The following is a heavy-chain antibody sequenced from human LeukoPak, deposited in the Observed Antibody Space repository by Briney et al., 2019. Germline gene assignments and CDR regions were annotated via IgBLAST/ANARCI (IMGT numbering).Heavy chain of an antibody. J-gene: IGHJ4*02. V-gene: IGHV5-51*01. CDR3: ARYGGSSARFSDY. CDR2: IYPGDSDT. CDR1: GYSFTSYW. D-gene: IGHD4-23*01. Sequence: GESLKISCKGSGYSFTSYWIGWVRQMPGKGLEWMGIIYPGDSDTRYSPSFQGRVTISADKSISTAYLQWSSLKASDTAIYYCARYGGSSARFSDYWGQGTLVTVSS.